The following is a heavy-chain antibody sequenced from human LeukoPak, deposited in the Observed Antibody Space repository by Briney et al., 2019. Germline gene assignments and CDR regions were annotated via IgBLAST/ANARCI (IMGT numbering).Heavy chain of an antibody. CDR2: INHSGST. Sequence: SETLSLTCAVYGGSFSGYYWSWIRQPPGKGLEWIGEINHSGSTNYNPSLKSRVTISVDTSKNQFSLKLSSVTAADTAVYYCASLRRMQLTVTNRFDPWGQGTLVTVSS. J-gene: IGHJ5*02. V-gene: IGHV4-34*01. D-gene: IGHD5-18*01. CDR1: GGSFSGYY. CDR3: ASLRRMQLTVTNRFDP.